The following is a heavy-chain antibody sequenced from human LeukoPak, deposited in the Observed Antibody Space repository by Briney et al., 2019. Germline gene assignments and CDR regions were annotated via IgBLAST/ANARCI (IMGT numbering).Heavy chain of an antibody. V-gene: IGHV5-51*01. Sequence: GESLKISCKGSGYRFNAYWIAWVRQMPGKGLEWMGIIYPDDSDTRCSPSFQGQVTISADKSVRTAYLQWSSLKASDTAMYYCARQVPGCSGGSCYSGWFDPWGQGTLVTVSS. CDR2: IYPDDSDT. CDR1: GYRFNAYW. J-gene: IGHJ5*02. D-gene: IGHD2-15*01. CDR3: ARQVPGCSGGSCYSGWFDP.